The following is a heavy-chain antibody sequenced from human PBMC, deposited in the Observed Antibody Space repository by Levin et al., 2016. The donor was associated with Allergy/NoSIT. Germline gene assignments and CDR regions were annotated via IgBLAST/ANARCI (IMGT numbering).Heavy chain of an antibody. CDR3: ARDASDYGGNSGDY. CDR1: GGTFSSYA. CDR2: IIPIFGTA. J-gene: IGHJ4*02. D-gene: IGHD4-23*01. Sequence: SVKVSCKASGGTFSSYAISWVRQAPGQGLEWMGGIIPIFGTANYAQKLQGRVTMTTDTSTSTAYMELRSLRSDDTAVYYCARDASDYGGNSGDYWGPGILVTVSS. V-gene: IGHV1-69*05.